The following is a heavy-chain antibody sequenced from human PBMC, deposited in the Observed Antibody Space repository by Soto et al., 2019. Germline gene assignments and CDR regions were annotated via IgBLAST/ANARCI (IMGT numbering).Heavy chain of an antibody. CDR2: IYYSGST. Sequence: SETLSLTCTVSGGSISSYYWSWIRQPPGKGLEWIGYIYYSGSTNYNPSLKSRVTISVDTSKNQFSLKLSSVTAADTAVYYCAGTPRGRSRDYWGQGTLVTVSS. D-gene: IGHD3-3*01. CDR3: AGTPRGRSRDY. V-gene: IGHV4-59*01. CDR1: GGSISSYY. J-gene: IGHJ4*02.